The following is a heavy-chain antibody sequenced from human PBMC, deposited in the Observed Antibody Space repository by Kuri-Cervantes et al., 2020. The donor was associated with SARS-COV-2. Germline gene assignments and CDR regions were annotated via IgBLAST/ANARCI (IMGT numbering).Heavy chain of an antibody. Sequence: SVKVSCKASGGTLRNYAISWVRQAPGQGLEWMGGIIPMFGSLNYAQKFQGRITLTTDESTSTAYMELSSLTSEDTAVYYCGSTIAVAGVGAYYHLDVWGKGTTVTVSS. CDR1: GGTLRNYA. V-gene: IGHV1-69*05. D-gene: IGHD6-19*01. J-gene: IGHJ6*03. CDR2: IIPMFGSL. CDR3: GSTIAVAGVGAYYHLDV.